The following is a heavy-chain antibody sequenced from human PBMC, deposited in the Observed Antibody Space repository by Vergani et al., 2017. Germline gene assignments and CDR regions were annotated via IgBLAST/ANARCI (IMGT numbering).Heavy chain of an antibody. J-gene: IGHJ2*01. Sequence: QMQLQESGPGLVKASETLSLTCTVSGDSIISRSYYWGWIRQPPGKGLEWIGRIYNSGNGDSSSSLKSRVTISADTSKNQFSLRLTFVTAADTAVYYCASGKYYSDSTSHFRGRYFDVWGRGTLVTVPS. CDR2: IYNSGNG. CDR1: GDSIISRSYY. V-gene: IGHV4-39*01. CDR3: ASGKYYSDSTSHFRGRYFDV. D-gene: IGHD3-16*01.